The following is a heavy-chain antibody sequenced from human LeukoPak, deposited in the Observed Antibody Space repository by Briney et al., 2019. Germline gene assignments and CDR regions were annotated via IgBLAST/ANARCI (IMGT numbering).Heavy chain of an antibody. CDR1: GFTFSSYG. D-gene: IGHD4-17*01. V-gene: IGHV3-30*18. CDR3: AKEHPRVTYWYFDL. Sequence: PGGSLRLSCAASGFTFSSYGMHWVRQAPGKGLEWVAVISYDGSNKYYADSVKGRLTISRDNSKNTLYLQMNGLRAEDTAVYYCAKEHPRVTYWYFDLWGRGTLVNVSS. J-gene: IGHJ2*01. CDR2: ISYDGSNK.